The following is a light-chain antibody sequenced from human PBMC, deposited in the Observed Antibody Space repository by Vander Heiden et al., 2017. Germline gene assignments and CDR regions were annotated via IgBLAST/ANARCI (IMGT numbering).Light chain of an antibody. CDR1: QSIGSH. CDR2: AAS. J-gene: IGKJ2*01. Sequence: DIQMTQSPFSLSASVGDRVTITCRASQSIGSHLNWFQQKPGRAPKLLISAASSLQSGVPSRFSGSGYGTDFTLTISSRQPEDFAPYYCQQSHSALMYTFGQGTKMEIK. CDR3: QQSHSALMYT. V-gene: IGKV1-39*01.